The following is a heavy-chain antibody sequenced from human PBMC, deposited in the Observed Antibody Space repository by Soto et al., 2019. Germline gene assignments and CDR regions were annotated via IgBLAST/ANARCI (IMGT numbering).Heavy chain of an antibody. V-gene: IGHV3-7*02. CDR3: ARGGSYGPDV. CDR1: GFPFSNYW. D-gene: IGHD4-17*01. Sequence: LRLSFAASGFPFSNYWLSWVRRAPEKGLEWVAVITPDGSEKYYVDSLKGRFTISRDNAQNSLYLQMNSLRAEDTAVYYCARGGSYGPDVWGQGTTVTV. CDR2: ITPDGSEK. J-gene: IGHJ6*02.